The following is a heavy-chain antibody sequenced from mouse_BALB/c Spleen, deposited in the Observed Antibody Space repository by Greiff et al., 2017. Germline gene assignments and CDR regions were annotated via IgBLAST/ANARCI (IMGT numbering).Heavy chain of an antibody. V-gene: IGHV1-5*01. D-gene: IGHD1-1*01. J-gene: IGHJ4*01. CDR2: IYPGNSDT. Sequence: EVQLVESGTVLARPGASVKMSCKASGYTFTSYWMHWVKQRPGQGLEWIGAIYPGNSDTSYNQKFKGKAKLTAVTSTSTAYMELSSLTNEDSAVYYCTRSGYYYGSSYDAMDYWGQGTSVTVSS. CDR1: GYTFTSYW. CDR3: TRSGYYYGSSYDAMDY.